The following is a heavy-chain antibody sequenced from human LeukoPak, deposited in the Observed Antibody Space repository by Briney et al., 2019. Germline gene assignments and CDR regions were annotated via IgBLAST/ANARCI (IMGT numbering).Heavy chain of an antibody. V-gene: IGHV3-23*01. Sequence: GGSLRLSCVGSRLTFSSYAMSWVRQAPGKGLEWVSSIGGNGGSRLYADSVKSRFTISRDNSKNTLFLQMNSLRAEDTAVYYCTKHMIRGVSRWFDPWGQGTLVTVSS. D-gene: IGHD3-10*01. CDR2: IGGNGGSR. J-gene: IGHJ5*02. CDR3: TKHMIRGVSRWFDP. CDR1: RLTFSSYA.